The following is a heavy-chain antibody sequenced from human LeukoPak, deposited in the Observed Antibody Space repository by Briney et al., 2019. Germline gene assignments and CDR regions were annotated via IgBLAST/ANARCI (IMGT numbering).Heavy chain of an antibody. V-gene: IGHV5-10-1*01. CDR1: GSRFTSYW. Sequence: GESLQISCQGSGSRFTSYWISWVRRLPGKGLEWMGRIDPSGSYTNYSPSFQGHVTISADKSISTAYLQWSSLKASDTAMYYCATSLPLLWFGELGDGMDVWGKGTTVTVSS. D-gene: IGHD3-10*01. CDR2: IDPSGSYT. CDR3: ATSLPLLWFGELGDGMDV. J-gene: IGHJ6*04.